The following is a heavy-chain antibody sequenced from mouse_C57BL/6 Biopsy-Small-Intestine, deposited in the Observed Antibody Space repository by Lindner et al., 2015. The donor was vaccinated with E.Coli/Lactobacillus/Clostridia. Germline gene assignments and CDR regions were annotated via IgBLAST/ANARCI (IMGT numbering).Heavy chain of an antibody. V-gene: IGHV1-53*01. Sequence: SVKVSCKVSGDTFSSYAFSRVRQAPGQGLEWMGNIIPIFRRTNYAQKFQGRLTITADASTTTVYMELSGLRSGDTAVFYCARAPHYYDSYFNYWGQGTLVTVSS. J-gene: IGHJ4*01. CDR2: IIPIFRRT. CDR3: ARAPHYYDSYFNY. CDR1: GDTFSSYA. D-gene: IGHD1-1*02.